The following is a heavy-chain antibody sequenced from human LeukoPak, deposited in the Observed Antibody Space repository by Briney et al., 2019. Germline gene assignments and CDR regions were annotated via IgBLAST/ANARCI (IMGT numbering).Heavy chain of an antibody. D-gene: IGHD1-1*01. J-gene: IGHJ6*03. Sequence: GGSLRLSCGASGVTFDDYSRHWVRQAPGKGLEWVSGISWSSGGIGYADSVEGRFTISRDNAKNSLYLQMNSLRAEDTALYYCAKDIARANDYHYYMDVWGKGTTVTVSS. V-gene: IGHV3-9*01. CDR1: GVTFDDYS. CDR3: AKDIARANDYHYYMDV. CDR2: ISWSSGGI.